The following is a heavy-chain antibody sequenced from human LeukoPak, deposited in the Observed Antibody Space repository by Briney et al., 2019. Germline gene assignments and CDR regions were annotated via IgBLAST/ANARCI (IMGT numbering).Heavy chain of an antibody. J-gene: IGHJ4*02. CDR1: GESFDGYY. Sequence: SETLSLTCAVYGESFDGYYWGWIRQSPGKGLEWIGHINHVGITNHNPSLKSRVTISVDTSKNQFTLKVRSVTAADTGVYFCARKGLRPLEWLSEYFFDYWGQGTLVSVAS. V-gene: IGHV4-34*01. D-gene: IGHD3-3*01. CDR2: INHVGIT. CDR3: ARKGLRPLEWLSEYFFDY.